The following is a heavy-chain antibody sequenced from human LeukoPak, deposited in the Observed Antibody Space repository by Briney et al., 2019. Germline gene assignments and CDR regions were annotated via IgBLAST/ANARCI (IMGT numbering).Heavy chain of an antibody. D-gene: IGHD1-26*01. V-gene: IGHV3-7*01. Sequence: GGSLRLSCAASGFTLSNYDMNWVRQAPGKGLEWVANIKGDESARHQADSVKGRFTISRDNAQNSVYLQMSSLRGEDTAVYYCARDVGGSLDYWGQGTLVTVSS. CDR2: IKGDESAR. CDR3: ARDVGGSLDY. J-gene: IGHJ4*02. CDR1: GFTLSNYD.